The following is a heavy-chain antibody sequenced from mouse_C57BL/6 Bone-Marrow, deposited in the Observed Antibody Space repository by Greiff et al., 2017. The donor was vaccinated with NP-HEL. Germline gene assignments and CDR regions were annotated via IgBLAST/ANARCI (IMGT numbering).Heavy chain of an antibody. CDR3: ANSCDY. CDR2: IDPSESYT. Sequence: VQLQQPVAALVPPGSSVPLSFPSSFYPFPRSWLPCLLHRPCHVLSWIGVIDPSESYTNYNQKFKGKATWTVDTSASTAYMQLSSLTSEDSAVYYCANSCDYWGQGTTLTVSS. V-gene: IGHV1-59*01. J-gene: IGHJ2*01. CDR1: FYPFPRSW.